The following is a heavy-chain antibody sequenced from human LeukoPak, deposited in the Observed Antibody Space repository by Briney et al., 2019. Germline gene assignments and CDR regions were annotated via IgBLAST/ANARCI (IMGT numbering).Heavy chain of an antibody. J-gene: IGHJ4*02. V-gene: IGHV4-39*01. D-gene: IGHD3-10*01. CDR1: GGSISSSSYY. CDR3: ARRYYGSGSYYRSGPFDY. CDR2: IYYSGST. Sequence: SETLSLTCTVSGGSISSSSYYWGWIRQPPGKGLEWIGSIYYSGSTYYNPSLKSRFTISVDTSKNQFSLKLSSVTAADTAVYYCARRYYGSGSYYRSGPFDYWGQGTLVTVSS.